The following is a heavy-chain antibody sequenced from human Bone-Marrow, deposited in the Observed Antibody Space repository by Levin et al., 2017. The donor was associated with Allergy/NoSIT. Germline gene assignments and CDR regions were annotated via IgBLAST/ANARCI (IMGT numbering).Heavy chain of an antibody. D-gene: IGHD3-16*01. CDR1: VGSISSSDYY. CDR2: IYYSGST. CDR3: ARLGWGDAFDI. Sequence: SQTLSLTCTVSVGSISSSDYYWGWIRQLPGKGLEWIGNIYYSGSTHYNPSLQSRVTISVDTSKNQFSLKLNSVTAADTAFYYCARLGWGDAFDIWGQGTMVTVSS. V-gene: IGHV4-39*01. J-gene: IGHJ3*02.